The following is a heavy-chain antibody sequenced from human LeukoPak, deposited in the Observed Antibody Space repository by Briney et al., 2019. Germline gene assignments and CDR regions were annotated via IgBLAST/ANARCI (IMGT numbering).Heavy chain of an antibody. CDR3: ARDNGYSGYDRTDY. Sequence: PGRSLRLSCAASGFTFSSYAMHWVRQAPGKGLEWVAVISYDGSNKYYADSVKGRFTISRDNSKNTLYLQMNSLRAEDTAVHYCARDNGYSGYDRTDYWGQGTLVTVSS. V-gene: IGHV3-30-3*01. J-gene: IGHJ4*02. D-gene: IGHD5-12*01. CDR1: GFTFSSYA. CDR2: ISYDGSNK.